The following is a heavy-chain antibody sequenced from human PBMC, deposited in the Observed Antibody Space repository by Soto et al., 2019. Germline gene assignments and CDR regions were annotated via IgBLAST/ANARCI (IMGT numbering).Heavy chain of an antibody. CDR2: ISGSGGST. Sequence: GGSLRLSCAASGFTFSSYAMSWVRQAPGKGLEWVSAISGSGGSTYYADSVKGRFTISRDNSKNTLYLQRNSLRAEDTAVYYCAGQAIITMVRGVIPKRRAENYYYYMDVWGKGTTVTVSS. D-gene: IGHD3-10*01. J-gene: IGHJ6*03. CDR1: GFTFSSYA. CDR3: AGQAIITMVRGVIPKRRAENYYYYMDV. V-gene: IGHV3-23*01.